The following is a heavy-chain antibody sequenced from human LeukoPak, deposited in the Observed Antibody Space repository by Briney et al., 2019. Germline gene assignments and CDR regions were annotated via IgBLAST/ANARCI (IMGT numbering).Heavy chain of an antibody. Sequence: GGSLRLSCAASGFTFSSYVMSWVRQAPGKGLEWVSAISGSGGSTYYADSVQGRFTISRDNSKNTLYLQMNSLRAEDTAVYYCASRVVALGSYWGQGTLVTVSS. CDR2: ISGSGGST. D-gene: IGHD2-15*01. V-gene: IGHV3-23*01. CDR3: ASRVVALGSY. CDR1: GFTFSSYV. J-gene: IGHJ4*02.